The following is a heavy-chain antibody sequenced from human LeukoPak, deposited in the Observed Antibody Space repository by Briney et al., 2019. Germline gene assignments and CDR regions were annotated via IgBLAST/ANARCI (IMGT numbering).Heavy chain of an antibody. Sequence: ASVKVSCKASGYTFTGYYMHWVRQAPGQGLEWMGWINPNSGGTNYAQKFQGWVTMTRDTSISTAYMELSRLRSDDTAVYYCARVFLERLTSGYFDNWGQGTLVTVSP. CDR2: INPNSGGT. CDR1: GYTFTGYY. V-gene: IGHV1-2*04. D-gene: IGHD3-3*01. J-gene: IGHJ4*02. CDR3: ARVFLERLTSGYFDN.